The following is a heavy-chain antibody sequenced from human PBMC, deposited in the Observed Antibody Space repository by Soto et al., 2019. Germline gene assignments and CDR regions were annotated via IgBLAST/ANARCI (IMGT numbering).Heavy chain of an antibody. Sequence: PSETLSLTCTFSGCSISSSAYYLGWIRQPPGRGMQWIASISYSGSTYYNPSLKGRVTISQDTSKNQFSLKLSSVTAADTALYFCARERRGSNWFDPWGQGTLVTVSS. D-gene: IGHD5-12*01. V-gene: IGHV4-39*02. CDR3: ARERRGSNWFDP. CDR2: ISYSGST. J-gene: IGHJ5*02. CDR1: GCSISSSAYY.